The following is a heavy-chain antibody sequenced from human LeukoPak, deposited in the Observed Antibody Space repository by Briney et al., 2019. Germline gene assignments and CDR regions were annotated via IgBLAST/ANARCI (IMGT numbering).Heavy chain of an antibody. J-gene: IGHJ4*02. D-gene: IGHD1-14*01. CDR2: IYTSGST. V-gene: IGHV4-61*09. Sequence: SQTLSLTCTVSGGSISSGSYYWSWIRQSAGKGLEWIGHIYTSGSTNYNPSLKSRVTISEDTSKNQFSLKLFSVTAADTAVYYCARDVGTTWPDYWGQGTLVTVSS. CDR3: ARDVGTTWPDY. CDR1: GGSISSGSYY.